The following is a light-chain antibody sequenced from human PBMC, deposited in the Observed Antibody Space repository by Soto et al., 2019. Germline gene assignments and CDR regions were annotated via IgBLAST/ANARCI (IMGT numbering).Light chain of an antibody. Sequence: QSALTQPASVSGSPGQSITISCVGTSGDIGDYNYVSWYQQHPGKVPKVIIYDVSNRPSGVSYRFSGTKSGNTASLTTSGLQAEDEADYYCCSYTTSSTYVFGTGTKVTVL. J-gene: IGLJ1*01. CDR2: DVS. CDR1: SGDIGDYNY. CDR3: CSYTTSSTYV. V-gene: IGLV2-14*01.